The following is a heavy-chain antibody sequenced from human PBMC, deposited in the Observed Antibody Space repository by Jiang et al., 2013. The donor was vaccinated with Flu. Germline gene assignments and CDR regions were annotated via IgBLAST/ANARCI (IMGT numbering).Heavy chain of an antibody. V-gene: IGHV6-1*01. J-gene: IGHJ4*02. CDR1: GDSVSSNSAA. Sequence: QTLSLTCAISGDSVSSNSAAWNWIRQSPSRGLEWLGRTYYRSKWYNDYALFVKSRITINPDTSKNQFSLQLNSVTPEDTAVYYCARGGSGTTVSLFHYWGQGTLVTVSS. D-gene: IGHD1-1*01. CDR3: ARGGSGTTVSLFHY. CDR2: TYYRSKWYN.